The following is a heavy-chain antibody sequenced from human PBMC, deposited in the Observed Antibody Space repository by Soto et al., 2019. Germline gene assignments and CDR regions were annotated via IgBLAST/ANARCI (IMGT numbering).Heavy chain of an antibody. CDR3: ARVRRRRFDY. CDR1: GGSISSGGYY. CDR2: IYYSGST. V-gene: IGHV4-31*03. Sequence: SETLSLTCTVSGGSISSGGYYWSWIRQHPGKGLEWIGYIYYSGSTYYNPSLKSRVTISVDTSKNQFSLKLSSVTAADTAVYYCARVRRRRFDYWGQGPRCTASP. J-gene: IGHJ4*02.